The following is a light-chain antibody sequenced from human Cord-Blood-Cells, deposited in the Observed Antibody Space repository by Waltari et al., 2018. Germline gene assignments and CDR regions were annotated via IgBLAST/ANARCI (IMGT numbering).Light chain of an antibody. J-gene: IGLJ1*01. CDR2: RNN. Sequence: QSVLTQPPSASGTPGQRVTIPCSGSSSNIGSNYVSWYQQLPGTPPKLLIYRNNQRPSGVPDRFSGSKSGTSASLAISGLRSEDEADYYCAAWDDSLSGYVFGTGTKVTVL. CDR3: AAWDDSLSGYV. V-gene: IGLV1-47*01. CDR1: SSNIGSNY.